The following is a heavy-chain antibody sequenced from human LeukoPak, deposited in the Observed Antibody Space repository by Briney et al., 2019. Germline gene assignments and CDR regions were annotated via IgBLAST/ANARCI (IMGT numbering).Heavy chain of an antibody. Sequence: SGKVSCKASGRIFSSYAISWVRQAPGHGLEWMGRFIPIVGIANYAEKVQGRVTITAYKSTSTAYMELSSLRSEDTAVYYCESLDILTGFSGVLENYYYYGMDVWGQGAAVTVSS. CDR1: GRIFSSYA. J-gene: IGHJ6*02. CDR2: FIPIVGIA. V-gene: IGHV1-69*04. D-gene: IGHD3-9*01. CDR3: ESLDILTGFSGVLENYYYYGMDV.